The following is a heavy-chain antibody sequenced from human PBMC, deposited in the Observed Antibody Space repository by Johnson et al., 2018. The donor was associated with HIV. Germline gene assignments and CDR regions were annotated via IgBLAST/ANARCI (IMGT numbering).Heavy chain of an antibody. J-gene: IGHJ3*02. Sequence: QVQLVESGGGLVQPGGSLRLSCAASGFIFSSYGMHWVRQAPGKGLEWVAVISYDGSNKYYADSVKGRFTISRDNSKNSLYLQMNSLRAEDTAVYYCASGQNALDIWGQGTMVTVSS. CDR3: ASGQNALDI. V-gene: IGHV3-30*03. CDR1: GFIFSSYG. CDR2: ISYDGSNK.